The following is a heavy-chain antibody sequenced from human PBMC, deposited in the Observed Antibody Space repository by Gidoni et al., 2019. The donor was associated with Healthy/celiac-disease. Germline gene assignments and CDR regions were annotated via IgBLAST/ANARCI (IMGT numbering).Heavy chain of an antibody. D-gene: IGHD5-18*01. V-gene: IGHV4-39*01. Sequence: QLQLQESGPGLVKPSETLSLTCTVPGGSISSSSYYWGWIRQPPGKGLEWIGSIYYSGSTYYNPSLKSRVTISVDTSKNQFSLKLSSVTAADTAVYYCARDAVDTAMVWVYWGQGTLVTVSS. J-gene: IGHJ4*02. CDR2: IYYSGST. CDR1: GGSISSSSYY. CDR3: ARDAVDTAMVWVY.